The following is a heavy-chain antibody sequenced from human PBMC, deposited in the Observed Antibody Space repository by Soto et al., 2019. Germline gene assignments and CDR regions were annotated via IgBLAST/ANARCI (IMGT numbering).Heavy chain of an antibody. CDR2: ISSSSSTI. Sequence: EVQLVESGGGLVQPGGSLRLSCAASGFTFSSYSMYWVRQAPGKGLEWVSYISSSSSTIYYEDSVKGRFTISKDNAKNSLYLQMISLRAEDTAVYYCARDLNYGRFDYWGQGTLVTVSS. J-gene: IGHJ4*02. CDR1: GFTFSSYS. V-gene: IGHV3-48*01. D-gene: IGHD4-17*01. CDR3: ARDLNYGRFDY.